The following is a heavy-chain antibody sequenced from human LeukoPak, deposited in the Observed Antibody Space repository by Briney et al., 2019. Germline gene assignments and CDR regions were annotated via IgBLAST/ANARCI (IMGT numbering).Heavy chain of an antibody. CDR2: IKGDGTES. V-gene: IGHV3-7*01. Sequence: GGSLRLSCAASGFTFSIYWLSWIRQAPGKGLEWVANIKGDGTESDYADSVKGRFIISRDNARNFLYLEMNNLRVEDTAVYYCARNERWGQGTLITVSP. D-gene: IGHD1-1*01. J-gene: IGHJ4*02. CDR3: ARNER. CDR1: GFTFSIYW.